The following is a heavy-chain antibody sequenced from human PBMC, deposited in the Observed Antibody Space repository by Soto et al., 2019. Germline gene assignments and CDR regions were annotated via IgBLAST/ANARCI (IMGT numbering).Heavy chain of an antibody. CDR1: XFTFSTSA. D-gene: IGHD2-2*03. CDR3: AKVWGEDGYCSRTSCLYYFHH. Sequence: EVXLXXSGGGLVQPGXXLXXSCEASXFTFSTSAMSWVRQAPGXGXXXXXXISDSGSTYYADSVKGRFTISXEXXXXXXXXXXXXXXXXXXXXXYCAKVWGEDGYCSRTSCLYYFHHWGQGTLVTVXS. J-gene: IGHJ4*02. V-gene: IGHV3-23*01. CDR2: ISDSGST.